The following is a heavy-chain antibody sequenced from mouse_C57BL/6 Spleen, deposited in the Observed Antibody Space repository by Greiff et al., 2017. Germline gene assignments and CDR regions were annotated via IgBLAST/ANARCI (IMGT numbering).Heavy chain of an antibody. V-gene: IGHV1-50*01. CDR2: IDPSYSYT. CDR3: ASSKLAWFAY. J-gene: IGHJ3*01. D-gene: IGHD1-3*01. Sequence: QVQLKQPGAELVKPGASVKLSCKASGYTFTSYWMQWVKQRPGQGLGWIGEIDPSYSYTNYNQKFKGNATLTVDTSSSTAYMQLSSLTTEDTAVYYCASSKLAWFAYWGQGTLVTVSA. CDR1: GYTFTSYW.